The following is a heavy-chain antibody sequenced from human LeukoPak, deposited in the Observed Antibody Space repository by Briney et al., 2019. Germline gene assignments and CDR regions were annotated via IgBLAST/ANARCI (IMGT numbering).Heavy chain of an antibody. V-gene: IGHV5-51*01. J-gene: IGHJ6*04. CDR2: IYPGDSDT. D-gene: IGHD3-10*01. CDR1: GYRFTSYW. Sequence: GESLKISWKGSGYRFTSYWIGWVRQMPGKGLEWMGIIYPGDSDTRYSPSFQGQVTISADKSISTAYLQWSSLKASDTAMYYCARRDYYGSGSTGMDVWGKGTTVTVFS. CDR3: ARRDYYGSGSTGMDV.